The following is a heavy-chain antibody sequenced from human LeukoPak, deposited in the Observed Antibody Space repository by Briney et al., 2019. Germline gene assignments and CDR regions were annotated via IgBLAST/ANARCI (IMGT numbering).Heavy chain of an antibody. CDR3: ARADYYDSSGYYFDY. Sequence: PSETLSLTCTVSAYSISSGYYWGWLRQAPGKGLEWIGSIYHSGNTYYNPSLKSRVTISVDTSKNQFSLKLSSVTAADTAVYYCARADYYDSSGYYFDYWGQGTLVTVSS. D-gene: IGHD3-22*01. V-gene: IGHV4-38-2*02. CDR2: IYHSGNT. CDR1: AYSISSGYY. J-gene: IGHJ4*02.